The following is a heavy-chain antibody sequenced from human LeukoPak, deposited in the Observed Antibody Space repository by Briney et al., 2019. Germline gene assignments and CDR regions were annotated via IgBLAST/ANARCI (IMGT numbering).Heavy chain of an antibody. J-gene: IGHJ4*02. CDR3: ARDEYYYAQGRDY. CDR2: IRYDGSNK. D-gene: IGHD3-10*01. V-gene: IGHV3-30*02. CDR1: GFTFSSYG. Sequence: GGSLRLSCAASGFTFSSYGMHWVRQAPGKGREWVAFIRYDGSNKYYADSVKGRFTISRDNSKNTLYLQMNSLRAEDTAVYYCARDEYYYAQGRDYWGQGPLVTVSS.